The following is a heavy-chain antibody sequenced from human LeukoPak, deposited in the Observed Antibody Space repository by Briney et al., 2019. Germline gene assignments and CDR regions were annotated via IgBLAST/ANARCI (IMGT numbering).Heavy chain of an antibody. D-gene: IGHD6-13*01. CDR2: IWYDGSNK. Sequence: GGSLRLSCAASGFTFSSYGMHWVRQAPGKGLEWVAVIWYDGSNKYYADSVKGRFTISRDNSKNTLYLQMNSLRAEDTAVYYCARDPWRTDSSSWADFHYWGQGTLVTVSS. V-gene: IGHV3-33*01. CDR3: ARDPWRTDSSSWADFHY. J-gene: IGHJ4*02. CDR1: GFTFSSYG.